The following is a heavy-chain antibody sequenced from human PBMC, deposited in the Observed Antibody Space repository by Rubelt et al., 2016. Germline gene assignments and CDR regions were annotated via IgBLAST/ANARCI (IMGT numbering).Heavy chain of an antibody. J-gene: IGHJ1*01. D-gene: IGHD6-13*01. CDR1: GFTFDDYA. CDR3: AKDSEQQLVPPEYVQH. V-gene: IGHV3-9*01. Sequence: EVQLVESGGGLVQPGRSLRLSCAASGFTFDDYAMHWVRQAPGKGLEWVSGISWNSGSIGYADSVKGRFTISRDNSKNSLYLQMNSLRAQDTALDYCAKDSEQQLVPPEYVQHWGQGTLVTVSS. CDR2: ISWNSGSI.